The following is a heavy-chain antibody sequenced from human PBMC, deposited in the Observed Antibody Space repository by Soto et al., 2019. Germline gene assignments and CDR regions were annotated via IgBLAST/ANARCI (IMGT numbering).Heavy chain of an antibody. CDR1: EFAFGSNW. J-gene: IGHJ5*02. V-gene: IGHV3-74*03. CDR3: AMGPSPYSGYFDP. CDR2: IGSGGATT. Sequence: PGGSLRLSGSASEFAFGSNWMHWVRQAPGKGLIWVSRIGSGGATTMYADSVKGRFTISRDNAKNTLYLQRNSLRAEDTAVYYCAMGPSPYSGYFDPSGQGTLVTVSS. D-gene: IGHD5-12*01.